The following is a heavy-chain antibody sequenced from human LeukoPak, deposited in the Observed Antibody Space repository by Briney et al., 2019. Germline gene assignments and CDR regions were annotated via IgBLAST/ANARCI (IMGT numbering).Heavy chain of an antibody. D-gene: IGHD3-9*01. CDR2: IKQDGSEK. CDR3: LRVTILGPN. Sequence: GGSLRLSCVASGFTFSSRDWMTWVRQAPGKGLEWVADIKQDGSEKNYVDSVKGRFTISRDNSKNTLYLQMNSLRAEDTAVYYCLRVTILGPNWGQGTLVTVSS. J-gene: IGHJ4*02. V-gene: IGHV3-7*04. CDR1: GFTFSSRDW.